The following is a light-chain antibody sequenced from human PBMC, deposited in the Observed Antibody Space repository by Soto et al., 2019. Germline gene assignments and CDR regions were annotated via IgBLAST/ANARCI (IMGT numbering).Light chain of an antibody. CDR1: QGISTY. V-gene: IGKV3-11*02. J-gene: IGKJ5*01. CDR2: DAS. CDR3: QQHNQWPIT. Sequence: LTQSPATLSLTPGERATLSCTASQGISTYIAWYQQKPGHPPRLLMFDASRRAAGIPPRFSGGGFGREFTLTINSLQSEDSAVYYCQQHNQWPITFGQGTRLEIK.